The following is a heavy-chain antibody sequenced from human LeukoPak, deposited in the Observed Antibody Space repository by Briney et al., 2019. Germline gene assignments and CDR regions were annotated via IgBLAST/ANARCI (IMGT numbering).Heavy chain of an antibody. CDR1: GGSISSSSYY. CDR3: ARSVPAATAPLDY. CDR2: IYYSGST. J-gene: IGHJ4*02. V-gene: IGHV4-39*01. D-gene: IGHD2-2*01. Sequence: SETLSLTCTVSGGSISSSSYYWGWIRQPPGKGLEWIGSIYYSGSTYYNPSLKSRVTISVETSKNQFSLKLSSVTAADTDVYYCARSVPAATAPLDYWGQGTLVTVSS.